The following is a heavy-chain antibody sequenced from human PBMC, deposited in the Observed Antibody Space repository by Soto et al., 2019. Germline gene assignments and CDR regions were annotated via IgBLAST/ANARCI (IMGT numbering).Heavy chain of an antibody. CDR3: AREMTTVTTHNWFDP. D-gene: IGHD4-4*01. J-gene: IGHJ5*02. V-gene: IGHV4-59*01. CDR2: IYYSGST. Sequence: LSLTCTVSGGSISRYYWSWIRQPPGKGLEWIGYIYYSGSTNYNPSLKSRVTISVDTSKNQFSLKLSSVTAADTAVYYCAREMTTVTTHNWFDPWGQGTLVTVSS. CDR1: GGSISRYY.